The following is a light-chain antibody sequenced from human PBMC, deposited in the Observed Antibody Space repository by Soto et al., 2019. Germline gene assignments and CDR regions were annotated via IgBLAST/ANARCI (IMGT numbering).Light chain of an antibody. CDR1: QSISTY. CDR2: SVS. Sequence: DIQMTQSPDSLSASVGDRVTITCRASQSISTYLHWYQQKPGKAPKLLVHSVSNLQGGVPSRFTGSGSETDFTLTISSLQPEDFATYFCQKSSIGPFTFGQGTKLEI. J-gene: IGKJ2*01. V-gene: IGKV1-39*01. CDR3: QKSSIGPFT.